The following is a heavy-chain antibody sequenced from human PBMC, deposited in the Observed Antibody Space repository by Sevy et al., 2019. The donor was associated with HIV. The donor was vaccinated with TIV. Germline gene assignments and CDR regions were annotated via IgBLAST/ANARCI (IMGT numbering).Heavy chain of an antibody. CDR1: GFTFSSYW. CDR2: IKQDGSEK. Sequence: GGSLRLSCAASGFTFSSYWMSWVRQAPGKGLEWVANIKQDGSEKYYVDSVKGRFTISRDNAKNSLYLQMNSLRAEDTAVYYCARGPRIAVAAIYYYYYGMDVWGQGTTVTVSS. CDR3: ARGPRIAVAAIYYYYYGMDV. J-gene: IGHJ6*02. D-gene: IGHD6-19*01. V-gene: IGHV3-7*03.